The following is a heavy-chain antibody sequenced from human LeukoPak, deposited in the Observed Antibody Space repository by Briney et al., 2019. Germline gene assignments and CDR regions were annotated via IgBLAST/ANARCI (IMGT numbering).Heavy chain of an antibody. CDR2: IYYSGST. CDR1: GGSISSSSYY. J-gene: IGHJ4*02. Sequence: PSETLSLTCTVSGGSISSSSYYWGWIRQPPGKGLEWIGSIYYSGSTYYNPSLKSRVTISVDTSKNQFSLKLSSVTAADTAVYYCARGPVGARTFSPIFFDYWGQGTLVTVSS. V-gene: IGHV4-39*07. CDR3: ARGPVGARTFSPIFFDY. D-gene: IGHD1-26*01.